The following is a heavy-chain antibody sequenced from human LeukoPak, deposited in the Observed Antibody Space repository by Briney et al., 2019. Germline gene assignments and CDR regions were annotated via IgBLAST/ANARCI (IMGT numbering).Heavy chain of an antibody. CDR3: TRVGCSGGSCYSSLSWFDP. Sequence: GGTLRLSCTASGFTFGDYAMSWVRQAPGKGLEWVGFIRSKAYGGTTGYAASVKGRFTISRDDSKSIAYLQMNSLKTEDTAVYYCTRVGCSGGSCYSSLSWFDPWGQGTLVTVSS. D-gene: IGHD2-15*01. V-gene: IGHV3-49*04. J-gene: IGHJ5*02. CDR1: GFTFGDYA. CDR2: IRSKAYGGTT.